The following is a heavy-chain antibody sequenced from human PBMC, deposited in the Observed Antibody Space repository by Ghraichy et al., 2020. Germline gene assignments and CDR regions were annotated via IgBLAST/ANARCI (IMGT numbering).Heavy chain of an antibody. CDR2: IYHSGNT. Sequence: SETLSLTCTVSGGSIISDDFYWSWIRQPPGKGLEWIGYIYHSGNTYYNPYLKSRLTISVDTSKNQFSLKLSSVTAADTAVYYCARVPRYCSSTSCYFGSNYGMDVWGQGTTVTVSS. V-gene: IGHV4-30-4*01. J-gene: IGHJ6*02. D-gene: IGHD2-2*01. CDR3: ARVPRYCSSTSCYFGSNYGMDV. CDR1: GGSIISDDFY.